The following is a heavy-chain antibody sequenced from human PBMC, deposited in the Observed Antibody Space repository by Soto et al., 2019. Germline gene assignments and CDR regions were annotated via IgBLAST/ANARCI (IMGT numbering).Heavy chain of an antibody. V-gene: IGHV3-48*03. Sequence: LRLSCAASGFAFSNYEMNWVRQAPGKGLEWVSYISLSGSTIYYADSVKGRFTISRDDAKDSLYLEMDSLRADDTAVYYCARESFSASPNYFDYWGQGTLVTVSS. D-gene: IGHD1-26*01. CDR2: ISLSGSTI. CDR1: GFAFSNYE. J-gene: IGHJ4*02. CDR3: ARESFSASPNYFDY.